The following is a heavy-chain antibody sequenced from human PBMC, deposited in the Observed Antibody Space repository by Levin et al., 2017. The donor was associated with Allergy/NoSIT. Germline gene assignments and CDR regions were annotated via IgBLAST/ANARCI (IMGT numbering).Heavy chain of an antibody. V-gene: IGHV3-73*01. J-gene: IGHJ3*02. D-gene: IGHD2-21*02. CDR1: GFTFSASA. CDR2: VRSKANSYAT. CDR3: ARLTEAYCGGDCKNAFDI. Sequence: GGSLRLSCAASGFTFSASAMHWVRQASGKGLEWVGRVRSKANSYATAYAASVKGRFSISRDDSKNTAYLQMNSLVTDDTAVYYCARLTEAYCGGDCKNAFDIWGQGTMVTVSS.